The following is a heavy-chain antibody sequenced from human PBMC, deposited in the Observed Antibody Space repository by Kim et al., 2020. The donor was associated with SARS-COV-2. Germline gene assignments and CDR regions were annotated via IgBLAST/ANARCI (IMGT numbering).Heavy chain of an antibody. J-gene: IGHJ6*02. CDR2: IKSKTDGGTT. Sequence: GGSLRLSCAASGFTFSNAWMSWVRQAPGKGLEWVGRIKSKTDGGTTDYAAPVKGRFTISRDDSKNTLYLQMNSLKTEDTAVYYCTTGKYSSSSGSDPIYYYYGMDVWGQGTTVTVSS. CDR3: TTGKYSSSSGSDPIYYYYGMDV. V-gene: IGHV3-15*01. D-gene: IGHD6-6*01. CDR1: GFTFSNAW.